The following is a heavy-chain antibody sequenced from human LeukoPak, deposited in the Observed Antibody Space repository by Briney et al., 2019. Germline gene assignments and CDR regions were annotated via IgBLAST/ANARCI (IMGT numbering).Heavy chain of an antibody. Sequence: SSETLSLTCAVYGGSFSGYYWSWIRQPPGKGLEWIGEINHGGSTNYNPSLKSRVTISVDTSKNQFSLKLSSVTAADTAVYYCARVMFGLNDYWGQGTLVTVSS. V-gene: IGHV4-34*01. CDR1: GGSFSGYY. CDR2: INHGGST. J-gene: IGHJ4*02. D-gene: IGHD3/OR15-3a*01. CDR3: ARVMFGLNDY.